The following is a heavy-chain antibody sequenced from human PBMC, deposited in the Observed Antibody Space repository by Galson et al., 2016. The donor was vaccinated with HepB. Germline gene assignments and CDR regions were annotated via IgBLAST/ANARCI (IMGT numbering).Heavy chain of an antibody. D-gene: IGHD6-19*01. CDR1: GFTFDKYA. CDR3: AKDIAVAGTRSFDC. J-gene: IGHJ4*02. Sequence: SLRLSCAASGFTFDKYAMHWVRQAPGKGLEWVSGISWNSGSRDYADSVKGRFTISRDNAKNSLYLQMNSLRAEDTAFYYCAKDIAVAGTRSFDCWGQGTLVTVSS. CDR2: ISWNSGSR. V-gene: IGHV3-9*01.